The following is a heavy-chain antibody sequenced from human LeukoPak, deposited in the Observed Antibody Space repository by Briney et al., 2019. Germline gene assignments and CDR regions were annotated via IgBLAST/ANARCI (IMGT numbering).Heavy chain of an antibody. Sequence: PGGSLRLSCAASGFTFSTYWMYWVRQAPGKGLVWVSHINSDGSIVNYGDSVKGRFTISRDNAKNTLYLQMNSLRADDTALYFCSRGRNWDDGDYWGQGTLVTVSS. CDR1: GFTFSTYW. V-gene: IGHV3-74*01. J-gene: IGHJ4*02. D-gene: IGHD1-1*01. CDR2: INSDGSIV. CDR3: SRGRNWDDGDY.